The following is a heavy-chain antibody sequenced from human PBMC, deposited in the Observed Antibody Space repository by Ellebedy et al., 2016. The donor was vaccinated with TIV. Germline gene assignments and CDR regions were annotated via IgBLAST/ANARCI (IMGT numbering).Heavy chain of an antibody. J-gene: IGHJ4*02. CDR1: GFNFSNYS. V-gene: IGHV3-33*08. Sequence: GESLKISCEASGFNFSNYSMNWVRQAPGKGLEWVAVIWYDGSNKYYADSVKGRFTISRDNSKNTLYLQMNSLRAEDTAVYYCAREAATSRSLDYWGQGTLVTVSS. CDR2: IWYDGSNK. D-gene: IGHD2-15*01. CDR3: AREAATSRSLDY.